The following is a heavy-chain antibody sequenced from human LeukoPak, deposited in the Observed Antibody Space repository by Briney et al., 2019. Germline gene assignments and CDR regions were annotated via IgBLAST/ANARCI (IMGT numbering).Heavy chain of an antibody. J-gene: IGHJ3*02. CDR3: ARGRQNYSWNPLRMSAFDI. V-gene: IGHV4-34*01. CDR2: INHSGST. CDR1: GGSFSGYY. D-gene: IGHD1-1*01. Sequence: PSETLSLTCAVHGGSFSGYYWSWIRQPPGKGLEWIGEINHSGSTNYNPSLKSRVTISVDTSKNQFSLKLSSVTAADTAVYYCARGRQNYSWNPLRMSAFDIWGQGTMVTVSS.